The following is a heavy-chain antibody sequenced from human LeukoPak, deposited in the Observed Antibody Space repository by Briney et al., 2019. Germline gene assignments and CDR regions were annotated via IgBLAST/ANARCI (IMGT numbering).Heavy chain of an antibody. CDR3: AKGGVDTAMVTFDY. CDR1: GFTFSSYG. D-gene: IGHD5-18*01. Sequence: GRSLRLSCAAPGFTFSSYGMHWVRQAPGKGLEWVAVIWYDGSNKYYADSVKGRFTISRDNSKNTLYLQMNSLRAEDTAVYYCAKGGVDTAMVTFDYWGQGTLVTVSS. J-gene: IGHJ4*02. CDR2: IWYDGSNK. V-gene: IGHV3-33*06.